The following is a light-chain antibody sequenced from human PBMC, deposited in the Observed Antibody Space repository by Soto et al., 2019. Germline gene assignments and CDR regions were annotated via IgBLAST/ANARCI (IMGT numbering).Light chain of an antibody. CDR1: QAISNY. V-gene: IGKV1-39*01. Sequence: DIQMTQSPSFLSASVGDRVTITCRASQAISNYLNWYQQKPGKAPNLLIFGAKTLQSRAPSRFSGSGYGTDFTLTITTLQPEDVGIYYCQQCHATPLTFDQGTRLEIK. CDR3: QQCHATPLT. J-gene: IGKJ5*01. CDR2: GAK.